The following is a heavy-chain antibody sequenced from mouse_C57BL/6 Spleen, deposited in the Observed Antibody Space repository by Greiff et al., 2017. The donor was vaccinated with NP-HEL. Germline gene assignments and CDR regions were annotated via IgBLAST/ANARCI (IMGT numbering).Heavy chain of an antibody. D-gene: IGHD2-1*01. J-gene: IGHJ3*01. CDR1: GYTFTSYW. CDR2: INPSNGGT. CDR3: ARWGLYYGNPWFAY. V-gene: IGHV1-53*01. Sequence: QVHVKQSGTELVKPGASVKLSCKASGYTFTSYWMHWVKQRPGQGLEWIGNINPSNGGTNYNEKFKSKATLTVDKSSSTAYMQLSSLTSEDSAVYYCARWGLYYGNPWFAYWGQGTLVTVSA.